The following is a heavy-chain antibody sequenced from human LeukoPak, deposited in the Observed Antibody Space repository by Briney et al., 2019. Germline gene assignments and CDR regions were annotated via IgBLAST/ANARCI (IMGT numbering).Heavy chain of an antibody. D-gene: IGHD6-19*01. J-gene: IGHJ4*02. V-gene: IGHV3-23*01. CDR2: ISGSGGST. CDR1: GFTFSSYA. Sequence: GGSLRLSCAASGFTFSSYAMSWVRQAPGKGLEWVSAISGSGGSTYYADSVKGQFTISRDNSKNTLYLQMNSLRAEDTAVYYCAKFRGYSSGFLNWGQGTLVTVSS. CDR3: AKFRGYSSGFLN.